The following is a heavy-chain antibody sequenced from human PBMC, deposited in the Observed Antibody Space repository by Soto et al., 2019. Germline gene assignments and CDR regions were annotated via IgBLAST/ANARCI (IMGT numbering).Heavy chain of an antibody. CDR2: IGTAGDT. CDR1: GFTFSSYD. J-gene: IGHJ3*02. Sequence: VQLVESGGGLVQPGGSLRLSCAASGFTFSSYDMHWVRQATGKGLEWVSAIGTAGDTYYPGSVKGRFTISRENAKNSLYLQMNSLRAGDTAVYYCARAILGYCSGGSCPDAFDIWGQGTMVTVSS. CDR3: ARAILGYCSGGSCPDAFDI. D-gene: IGHD2-15*01. V-gene: IGHV3-13*01.